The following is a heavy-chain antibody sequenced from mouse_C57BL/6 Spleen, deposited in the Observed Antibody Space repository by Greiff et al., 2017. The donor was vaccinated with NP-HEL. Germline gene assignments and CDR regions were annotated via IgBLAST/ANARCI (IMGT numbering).Heavy chain of an antibody. CDR3: ANNYVWFAY. V-gene: IGHV1-22*01. D-gene: IGHD1-3*01. J-gene: IGHJ3*01. Sequence: EVQLQQSGPELVKPGASVKMSCKASGYTFTDYNMHWVKQSHGKSLEWIGYINPNNGGTSYNQKFKGKATVTGNKSSSTAYMELRSLTSEDSAVYYCANNYVWFAYWGQGTLVTVAA. CDR1: GYTFTDYN. CDR2: INPNNGGT.